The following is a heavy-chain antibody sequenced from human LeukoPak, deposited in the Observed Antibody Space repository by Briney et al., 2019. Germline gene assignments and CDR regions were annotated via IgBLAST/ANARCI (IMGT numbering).Heavy chain of an antibody. J-gene: IGHJ4*02. CDR1: GYTFTSYG. D-gene: IGHD2-15*01. V-gene: IGHV1-18*01. CDR2: ISAYNGNT. Sequence: GASVKVSCKASGYTFTSYGISWVRQAPGQGLEWMGWISAYNGNTNYAQKLQGRVTMTTDTSTSTAYMELRSLRSDDTAVYYCANVVVVAARPYYFDYWGQGTLVTVSS. CDR3: ANVVVVAARPYYFDY.